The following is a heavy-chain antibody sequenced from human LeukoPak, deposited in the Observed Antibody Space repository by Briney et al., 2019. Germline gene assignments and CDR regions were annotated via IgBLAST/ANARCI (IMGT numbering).Heavy chain of an antibody. CDR3: ARDGYNSYYFDY. V-gene: IGHV1-46*01. Sequence: ASVKVSCTASGYTFTSYYMHWVRQAPGQGLEWMGIINPSGGSTSYAQKFQGRVTMTRDMSTSTVYMELSSLRSEDTAVYYCARDGYNSYYFDYWGQGTLVTVSS. CDR1: GYTFTSYY. D-gene: IGHD5-24*01. CDR2: INPSGGST. J-gene: IGHJ4*02.